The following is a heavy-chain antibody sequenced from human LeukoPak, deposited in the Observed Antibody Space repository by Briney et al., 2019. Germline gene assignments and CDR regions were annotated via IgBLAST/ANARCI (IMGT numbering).Heavy chain of an antibody. Sequence: GGSLRLSCAVSGFTFSSYWMNWVRQAPGRGLEWVASIRLDGGEKSYVDSVKGRFTISRDNTKNSLYLQMSSLRAEDTAVYFCARDGAAAGLYFDLWGQGTLVTVSS. CDR2: IRLDGGEK. CDR1: GFTFSSYW. D-gene: IGHD6-13*01. J-gene: IGHJ4*01. CDR3: ARDGAAAGLYFDL. V-gene: IGHV3-7*01.